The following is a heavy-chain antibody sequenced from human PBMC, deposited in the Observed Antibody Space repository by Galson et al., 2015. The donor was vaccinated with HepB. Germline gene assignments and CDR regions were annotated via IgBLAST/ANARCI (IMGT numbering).Heavy chain of an antibody. CDR2: IYYSGST. CDR1: GGSISSGDYY. CDR3: ASAYCSSTSCYLAFDI. V-gene: IGHV4-30-4*01. Sequence: TVSGGSISSGDYYWSWIRQPPGKGLEWIGYIYYSGSTYYNPSLKSRVTISVDTSKNQFSLKLSSVTAADTAVYYCASAYCSSTSCYLAFDIWGQGTMVTVSS. J-gene: IGHJ3*02. D-gene: IGHD2-2*01.